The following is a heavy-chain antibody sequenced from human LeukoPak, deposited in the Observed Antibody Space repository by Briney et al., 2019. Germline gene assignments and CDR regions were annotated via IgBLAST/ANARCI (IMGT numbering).Heavy chain of an antibody. CDR1: GFXFSSYS. J-gene: IGHJ4*02. Sequence: GGSLRLSCAASGFXFSSYSMNWVRQAPGKGLEWVSYISSSSSTIYYADSVKGRFTISRDNAKNSLYLQMNSLRDEDTAVYYCARGGTTVVNRYSFDYWGQGTLVTVSS. CDR3: ARGGTTVVNRYSFDY. CDR2: ISSSSSTI. V-gene: IGHV3-48*02. D-gene: IGHD4-23*01.